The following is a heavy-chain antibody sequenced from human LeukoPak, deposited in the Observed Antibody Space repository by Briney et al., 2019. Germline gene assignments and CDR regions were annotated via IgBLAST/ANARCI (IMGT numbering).Heavy chain of an antibody. CDR1: RFTFSGYA. J-gene: IGHJ4*02. D-gene: IGHD3-10*01. CDR3: AKDRRGGAMVRGVLDY. CDR2: ISGSGGST. Sequence: PGGSLRLSCAASRFTFSGYAMYWVRQAPGKGLEWVSAISGSGGSTYYADSVKGRFTISRDNSKNTLYLQMNSLRAEDTAVYYCAKDRRGGAMVRGVLDYWGQGTLVTVSS. V-gene: IGHV3-23*01.